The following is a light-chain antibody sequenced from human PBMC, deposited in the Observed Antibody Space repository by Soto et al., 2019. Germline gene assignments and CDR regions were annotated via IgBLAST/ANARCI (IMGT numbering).Light chain of an antibody. Sequence: QSALTQPASVSGSPGQSITISCTGTSNDIGSYDYVSWYQQHPGRVPQLIIYDVSYRPSGVSNRFSGSKSGNTVSLTISGLQAEDEADYYCSSCTSISTVFGGGTKLTVL. CDR1: SNDIGSYDY. J-gene: IGLJ2*01. CDR3: SSCTSISTV. CDR2: DVS. V-gene: IGLV2-14*03.